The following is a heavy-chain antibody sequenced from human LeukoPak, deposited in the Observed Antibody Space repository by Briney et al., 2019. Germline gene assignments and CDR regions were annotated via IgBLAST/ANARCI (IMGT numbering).Heavy chain of an antibody. CDR3: AKDITPRDNTDALDI. D-gene: IGHD2-21*01. V-gene: IGHV3-9*01. CDR2: ISWNRGRI. Sequence: PGRSLRLSCEASGFIFDEYGLHWVRLAPGKGLEWVSGISWNRGRIDYADSVKGRFTISSDNAKNSLYLQMNSLRPEDTALYFCAKDITPRDNTDALDIWGQGTMVTVSS. J-gene: IGHJ3*02. CDR1: GFIFDEYG.